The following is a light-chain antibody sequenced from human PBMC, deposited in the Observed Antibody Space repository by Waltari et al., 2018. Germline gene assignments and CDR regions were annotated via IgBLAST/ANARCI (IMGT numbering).Light chain of an antibody. Sequence: DILMTQSPSTLSAFVGDRVTITCRASESINSWLAWYQEKPGKAPKLLIQKASNLESGVPSRFSGSGSGTEFTLTISSLQADDFATYYCQQYRINPWTFGQGTKVEI. J-gene: IGKJ1*01. V-gene: IGKV1-5*03. CDR1: ESINSW. CDR3: QQYRINPWT. CDR2: KAS.